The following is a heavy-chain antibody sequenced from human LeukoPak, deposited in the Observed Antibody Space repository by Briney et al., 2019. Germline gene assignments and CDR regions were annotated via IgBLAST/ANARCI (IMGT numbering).Heavy chain of an antibody. CDR2: IRYDGSNK. CDR3: AKFGVVIMGVNWFDP. D-gene: IGHD3-3*01. J-gene: IGHJ5*02. Sequence: GGSLRLSCAASGFTFSSYGMHWVRQAPGKGLEWVAFIRYDGSNKYYADSMKGRFTISRDNSKNTLYLQMNSLRAEDTAVYYCAKFGVVIMGVNWFDPWGQGTLVTVSS. CDR1: GFTFSSYG. V-gene: IGHV3-30*02.